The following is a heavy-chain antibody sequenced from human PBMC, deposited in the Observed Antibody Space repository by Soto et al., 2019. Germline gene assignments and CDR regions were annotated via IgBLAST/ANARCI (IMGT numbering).Heavy chain of an antibody. Sequence: SQTLALTYTVSCGASINVDWSCIRQRPGKVLEWICFIFHSGNAQYNTSLKSPVTISIDASKRQFSLRLDSVTAEETAVYFCARAHAPTLPFDYWGLGTLVTASS. D-gene: IGHD2-15*01. V-gene: IGHV4-59*12. CDR3: ARAHAPTLPFDY. CDR1: CGASINVD. J-gene: IGHJ4*01. CDR2: IFHSGNA.